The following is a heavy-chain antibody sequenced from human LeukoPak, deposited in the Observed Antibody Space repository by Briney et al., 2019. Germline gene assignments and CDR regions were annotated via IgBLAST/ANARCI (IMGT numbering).Heavy chain of an antibody. J-gene: IGHJ3*02. CDR3: ARRRAFDI. V-gene: IGHV4-4*02. Sequence: SETLSLTCAVSGVSLTNSNWWSCVRQPPGKGLEWIGEIYHTETTNYNPSLKSRVTMSIDKSKNQFSLKMSSVTAADTAVYYCARRRAFDIWGQGTMVTVSS. CDR1: GVSLTNSNW. CDR2: IYHTETT.